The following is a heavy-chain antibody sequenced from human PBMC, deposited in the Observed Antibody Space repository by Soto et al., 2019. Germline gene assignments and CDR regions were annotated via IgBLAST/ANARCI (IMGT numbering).Heavy chain of an antibody. V-gene: IGHV5-10-1*01. D-gene: IGHD3-22*01. J-gene: IGHJ3*02. Sequence: GESLKISCKGSGYSFTSYWISWVRQMPGKGLEWMGRIDPSDSYTNYSPSFQGHVTISADKSISTAYLQWSSLKASDTAMYYCARRFRGYYDSSGPNLKAFDIWGQGTMVTVSS. CDR2: IDPSDSYT. CDR1: GYSFTSYW. CDR3: ARRFRGYYDSSGPNLKAFDI.